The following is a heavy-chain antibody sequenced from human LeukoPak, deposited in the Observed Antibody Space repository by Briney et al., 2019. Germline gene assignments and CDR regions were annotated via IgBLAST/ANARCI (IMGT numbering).Heavy chain of an antibody. V-gene: IGHV3-23*01. CDR1: GFTFSSYA. J-gene: IGHJ4*02. Sequence: GGSLRLSCAASGFTFSSYAMSWVRHAARKRLECVSAISGSGGSTYYAVSVKGRFTISRDNSKNTLYLQMNSLRAADTAVYYCAKAYFAMVRGPFDDWGQGTLVSVSS. CDR3: AKAYFAMVRGPFDD. CDR2: ISGSGGST. D-gene: IGHD3-10*01.